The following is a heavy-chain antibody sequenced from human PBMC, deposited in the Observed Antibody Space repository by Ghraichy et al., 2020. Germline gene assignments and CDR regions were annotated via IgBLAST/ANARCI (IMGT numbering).Heavy chain of an antibody. V-gene: IGHV4-34*01. Sequence: SETLSLTCAVYGGSFSGYYWSWIRQPPGKGLEWIGEINHSGSTNYNPSLKSRVTISVDTSKNQFSLKLSSVTAADTAVYYCAGQWLTPYYYYYYGMDVWGQGTTVTVSS. J-gene: IGHJ6*02. CDR2: INHSGST. CDR1: GGSFSGYY. CDR3: AGQWLTPYYYYYYGMDV. D-gene: IGHD6-19*01.